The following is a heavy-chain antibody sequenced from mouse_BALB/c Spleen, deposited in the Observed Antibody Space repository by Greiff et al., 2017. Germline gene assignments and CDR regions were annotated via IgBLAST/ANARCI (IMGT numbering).Heavy chain of an antibody. CDR3: ARGPSGVDY. CDR2: ISDGGSYT. J-gene: IGHJ2*01. V-gene: IGHV5-4*02. CDR1: GFTFSDYY. Sequence: EVMLVESGGGLVKPGGSLKLSCAASGFTFSDYYMYWVRQTPEKRLEWVATISDGGSYTYYPDSVKGRFTISRDNAKNNLYLQMSSLKSEDTAMYYCARGPSGVDYWGQGTTLTVSS.